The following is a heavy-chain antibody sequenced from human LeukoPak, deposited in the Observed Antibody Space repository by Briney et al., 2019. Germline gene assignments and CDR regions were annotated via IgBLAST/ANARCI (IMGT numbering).Heavy chain of an antibody. CDR2: ISGSGGST. J-gene: IGHJ3*02. D-gene: IGHD3-22*01. Sequence: GGSLRLSCAASGFTFSSYAMSWVRQAPGKGLEWVSAISGSGGSTYYADSVKGRFTISRDNSKNTLYLQMNSLRAEDTAVYYCAKSGQGAPHISGYYYEGIDAFDIWGQGTMVTVSS. V-gene: IGHV3-23*01. CDR1: GFTFSSYA. CDR3: AKSGQGAPHISGYYYEGIDAFDI.